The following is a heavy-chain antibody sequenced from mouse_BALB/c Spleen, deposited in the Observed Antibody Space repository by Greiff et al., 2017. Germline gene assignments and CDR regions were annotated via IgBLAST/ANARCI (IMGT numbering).Heavy chain of an antibody. J-gene: IGHJ4*01. V-gene: IGHV1-87*01. CDR1: GYTFTSYW. Sequence: VQVVESGAELARPGASVKLSCKASGYTFTSYWMQWVKQRPGQGLEWIGAIYPGDGDTRYTQKFKGKATLTADKSSSTAYMQLSSLASEDSAVYYCARYKVKDYYAMDYWGQGTSVTVSS. CDR2: IYPGDGDT. D-gene: IGHD1-3*01. CDR3: ARYKVKDYYAMDY.